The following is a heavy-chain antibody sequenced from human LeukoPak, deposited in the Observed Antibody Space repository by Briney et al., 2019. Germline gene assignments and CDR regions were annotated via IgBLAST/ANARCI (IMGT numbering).Heavy chain of an antibody. Sequence: GASVKVSCKASGYTFTGYYMHWVRQAPGQGLDWMGLSNPNSGGTNYAQKFQGRVTMTRDTSISTAYMELSRLRSDDTAVYYCARGEYYDILTGYFYYYYGMDVWGQGTTVTVSS. J-gene: IGHJ6*02. CDR3: ARGEYYDILTGYFYYYYGMDV. D-gene: IGHD3-9*01. V-gene: IGHV1-2*02. CDR1: GYTFTGYY. CDR2: SNPNSGGT.